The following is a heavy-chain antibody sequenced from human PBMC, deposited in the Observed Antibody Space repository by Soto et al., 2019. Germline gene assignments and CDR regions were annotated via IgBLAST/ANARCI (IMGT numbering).Heavy chain of an antibody. CDR3: AKDLSRWPHYAFDS. CDR1: GFTFSNYG. V-gene: IGHV3-23*01. Sequence: GGSLRLSCAASGFTFSNYGMNWVRQAPGKGPEWVSGISSNGDIANYADSVNGRFTISRDNSKNALYMQMNGLRPEDTAVYYCAKDLSRWPHYAFDSWGQGTLVTVSS. CDR2: ISSNGDIA. J-gene: IGHJ5*01. D-gene: IGHD4-17*01.